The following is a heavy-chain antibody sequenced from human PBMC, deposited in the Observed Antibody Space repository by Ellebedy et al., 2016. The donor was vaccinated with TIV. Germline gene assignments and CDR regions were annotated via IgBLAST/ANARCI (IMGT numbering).Heavy chain of an antibody. J-gene: IGHJ2*01. CDR1: GYSFTNYW. V-gene: IGHV5-51*01. CDR3: ARRTDYYDSSGYPLRYFDL. CDR2: IYPGDSET. Sequence: GESLKISCQGSGYSFTNYWIGWVRQMPGKGLEWMGFIYPGDSETRYSPSFQGLVTFSADKSLSTAYLQWSSLKASDTAMYYCARRTDYYDSSGYPLRYFDLWGRGTLVTVSS. D-gene: IGHD3-22*01.